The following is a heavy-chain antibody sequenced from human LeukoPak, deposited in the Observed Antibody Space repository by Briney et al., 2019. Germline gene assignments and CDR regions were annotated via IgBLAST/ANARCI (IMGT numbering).Heavy chain of an antibody. CDR2: INIGGTNT. Sequence: GGSLRLSYAASGLTFSDYYMSWIRQAPGKGLEWLSYINIGGTNTHYADSVKGRFTISRDNAKKSLYLEMTNLRAEDTAVYYCATDGAGFDTWGQGVLVTVSS. CDR3: ATDGAGFDT. V-gene: IGHV3-11*01. CDR1: GLTFSDYY. J-gene: IGHJ5*02.